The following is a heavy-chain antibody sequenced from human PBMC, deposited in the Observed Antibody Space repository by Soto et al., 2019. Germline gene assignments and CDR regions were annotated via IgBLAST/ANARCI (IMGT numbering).Heavy chain of an antibody. Sequence: QVQLQESGPRLVKPSETLSLTCTVSGGSIINYYWSWIRQPPGKGLEWIGYIYSSGSTKYNPSLKSRVTISIDTSKNQFSLKLSSVTAADTAVYYCARDAPYSSAWAPHFVYWGKGTLVTVSS. CDR3: ARDAPYSSAWAPHFVY. CDR2: IYSSGST. V-gene: IGHV4-59*01. J-gene: IGHJ4*02. D-gene: IGHD6-19*01. CDR1: GGSIINYY.